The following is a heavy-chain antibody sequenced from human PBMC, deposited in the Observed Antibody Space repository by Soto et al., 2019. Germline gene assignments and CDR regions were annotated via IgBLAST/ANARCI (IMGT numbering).Heavy chain of an antibody. CDR2: IRGSGGST. CDR1: GFTFSSSA. CDR3: ARDYSDSRGYSYN. V-gene: IGHV3-23*01. J-gene: IGHJ4*02. D-gene: IGHD3-22*01. Sequence: GGSLRLSCAASGFTFSSSAMSWVRQAPGKGLEWVSAIRGSGGSTYYSYAMKGRFTISRDNSKYTLYQQRNSLRAEDTSVYYCARDYSDSRGYSYNWGQGTLVTVSS.